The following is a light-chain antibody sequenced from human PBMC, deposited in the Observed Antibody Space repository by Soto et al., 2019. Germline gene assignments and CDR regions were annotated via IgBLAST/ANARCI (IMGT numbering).Light chain of an antibody. CDR3: QQLYSYPLT. CDR1: QGITRY. V-gene: IGKV1-9*01. Sequence: IQVTQSPSSLSSSVGDRVTITCRASQGITRYLAWYQQKPGKAPKLLIYAASALQTGVSSRFSDSGYGRDFALALSNLQPEDFATYFCQQLYSYPLTVGGGTTVEF. CDR2: AAS. J-gene: IGKJ4*01.